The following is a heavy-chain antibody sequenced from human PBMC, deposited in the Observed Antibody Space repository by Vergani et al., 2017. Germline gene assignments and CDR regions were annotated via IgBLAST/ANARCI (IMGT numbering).Heavy chain of an antibody. CDR3: ARIHNYYQNAVPLAFDK. D-gene: IGHD3-10*01. V-gene: IGHV2-70*17. CDR1: GFSLSTSGMC. CDR2: IDWADDK. J-gene: IGHJ4*02. Sequence: QVTLRESGPALVKATETLTLTCSVSGFSLSTSGMCVSWIRQPPGKALEWLGRIDWADDKFYNTSLKTRLTFSKDTSKSQVVLTMTNMEPLDTATYYCARIHNYYQNAVPLAFDKWGRGIRVTVSS.